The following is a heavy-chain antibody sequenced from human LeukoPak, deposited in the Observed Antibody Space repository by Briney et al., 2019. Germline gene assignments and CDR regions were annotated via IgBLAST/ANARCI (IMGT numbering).Heavy chain of an antibody. Sequence: PSETLSLTCTVSGGSISSGSYYWSWIRQPAGKGLEWIGRIYTSGSTNYNPSLKSRVTISVDTSKNQFSLKLSSVTAADTAVYYCARAKIKPVRFGELFFAYGGQGTLVTVSS. CDR3: ARAKIKPVRFGELFFAY. V-gene: IGHV4-61*02. CDR1: GGSISSGSYY. D-gene: IGHD3-10*01. J-gene: IGHJ4*02. CDR2: IYTSGST.